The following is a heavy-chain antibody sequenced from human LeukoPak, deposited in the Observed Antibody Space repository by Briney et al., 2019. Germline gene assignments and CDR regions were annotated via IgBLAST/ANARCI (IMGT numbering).Heavy chain of an antibody. D-gene: IGHD6-13*01. Sequence: GGSLRHSCAASGVTFSSHGMHWVRQAPGKGLDWVAVVSDRGTTTYYADSVKGRFIISRDNSKNTLYLQMNSLRTGDTAVYYCAKEGQTPYSSKFSFDYWGQGTLVTVSS. J-gene: IGHJ4*02. CDR2: VSDRGTTT. V-gene: IGHV3-30*18. CDR3: AKEGQTPYSSKFSFDY. CDR1: GVTFSSHG.